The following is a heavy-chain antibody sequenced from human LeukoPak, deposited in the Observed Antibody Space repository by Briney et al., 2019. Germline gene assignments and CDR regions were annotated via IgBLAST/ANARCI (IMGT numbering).Heavy chain of an antibody. J-gene: IGHJ4*02. D-gene: IGHD5-12*01. CDR2: ISSSGDNT. CDR3: ARRGWLINFDY. CDR1: GFTFSNYA. Sequence: GGSLRLSCAASGFTFSNYAMSWVRQAPGKGLEWVSTISSSGDNTHYADSVKGRFTISRDNSKNTLYLQMNTLGAEDTAIFYCARRGWLINFDYWGQGTLVTVSS. V-gene: IGHV3-23*01.